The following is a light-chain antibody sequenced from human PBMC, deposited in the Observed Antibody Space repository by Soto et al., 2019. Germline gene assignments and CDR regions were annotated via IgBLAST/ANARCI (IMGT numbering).Light chain of an antibody. Sequence: EIVLTQSPGTLSLSPGERATLSCRAIQSVSSSYLAWYQQKPGQAPRLLIYGASSRATGIPDRFSGSGSGTDFTLTISRLEPEDFAVYYCQQYGSSPPFTFGQGTKVDIK. CDR1: QSVSSSY. CDR2: GAS. J-gene: IGKJ1*01. V-gene: IGKV3-20*01. CDR3: QQYGSSPPFT.